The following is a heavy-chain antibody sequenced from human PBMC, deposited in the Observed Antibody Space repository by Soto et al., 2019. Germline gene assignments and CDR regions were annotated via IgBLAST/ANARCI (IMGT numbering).Heavy chain of an antibody. J-gene: IGHJ4*02. D-gene: IGHD3-22*01. Sequence: EVQLLESGGDFIQPGGSLRLSCIASGFTFGTSGMSWVRQAPGKGLEWISGLNVIGDNTDTKYADSAKGRFTISRDISKSTLYLQMHNLRVEDTALYYCTKDSCYDSTDWGLGTLVTVSS. V-gene: IGHV3-23*01. CDR1: GFTFGTSG. CDR3: TKDSCYDSTD. CDR2: LNVIGDNT.